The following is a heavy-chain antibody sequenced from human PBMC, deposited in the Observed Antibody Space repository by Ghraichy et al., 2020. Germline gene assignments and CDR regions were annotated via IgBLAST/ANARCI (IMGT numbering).Heavy chain of an antibody. V-gene: IGHV3-48*01. CDR3: VRDMRIAYGMDV. CDR1: EFTFRSHS. CDR2: LSGGSKTT. D-gene: IGHD2-21*01. J-gene: IGHJ6*02. Sequence: GGSLRLSCTASEFTFRSHSMNWVRQAPGKGLEWLSYLSGGSKTTYYADSVKGRFTISRDNGKNSLYLQMNGLRAEDTGVYYCVRDMRIAYGMDVWGPGTTVTVSS.